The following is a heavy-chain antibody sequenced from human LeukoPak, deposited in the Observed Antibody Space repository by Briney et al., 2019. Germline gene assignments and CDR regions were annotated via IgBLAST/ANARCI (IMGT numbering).Heavy chain of an antibody. CDR3: ARGLFDMNTIRSFPFDL. J-gene: IGHJ4*02. V-gene: IGHV4-34*01. Sequence: SETLSLTCAVYGGSFSGYYWSWIRQPPEMGLEWIGQIYHSGSTKYNGSLKSRVTISVDTSKNQFSLKLNSVTAADTAVYYCARGLFDMNTIRSFPFDLWGQGTLVTVSS. D-gene: IGHD5-24*01. CDR2: IYHSGST. CDR1: GGSFSGYY.